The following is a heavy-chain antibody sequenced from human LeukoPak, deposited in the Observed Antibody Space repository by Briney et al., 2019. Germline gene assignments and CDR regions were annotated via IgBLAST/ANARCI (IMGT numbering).Heavy chain of an antibody. V-gene: IGHV3-23*01. CDR3: AKFTVATITTHFDY. D-gene: IGHD5-12*01. J-gene: IGHJ4*02. CDR1: GFTFSSYA. CDR2: ISGSGGST. Sequence: GGSLRLSCAASGFTFSSYAMSWVRQAPGKGLEWVSAISGSGGSTYYADSVKGWFTISRDNSKNTLYLQMNSLRAEDTAVYYCAKFTVATITTHFDYWGQGTLVTVSS.